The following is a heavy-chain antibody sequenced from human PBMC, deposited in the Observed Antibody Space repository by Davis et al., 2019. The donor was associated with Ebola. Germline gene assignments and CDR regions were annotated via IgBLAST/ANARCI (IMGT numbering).Heavy chain of an antibody. CDR1: GGSFSGYY. D-gene: IGHD6-19*01. Sequence: SETLSLTCAVYGGSFSGYYWSWVRQPPGKGLEWIGEINHSGSTNYNPSLKSRVTISVDTSKNQFSLKLSSVTAADTAVYYCARGPLTPPSKQWQRKNWFDPWGQGTLVTVSS. CDR2: INHSGST. CDR3: ARGPLTPPSKQWQRKNWFDP. J-gene: IGHJ5*02. V-gene: IGHV4-34*01.